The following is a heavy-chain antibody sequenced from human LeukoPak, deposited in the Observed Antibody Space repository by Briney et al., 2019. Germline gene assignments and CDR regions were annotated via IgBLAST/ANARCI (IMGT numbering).Heavy chain of an antibody. V-gene: IGHV3-30-3*01. CDR1: GFTFSSYA. CDR2: ISYDGSNK. CDR3: ARDGYWGYSYGSLYYYYGMDV. Sequence: QPGGSLRLSCAASGFTFSSYAMHWVRQAPGKGLEWVAVISYDGSNKYYADSVKGRFTISRDNSKNTLYLQMNSLRAEDTAVYYCARDGYWGYSYGSLYYYYGMDVWGQGTTVTVSS. J-gene: IGHJ6*02. D-gene: IGHD5-18*01.